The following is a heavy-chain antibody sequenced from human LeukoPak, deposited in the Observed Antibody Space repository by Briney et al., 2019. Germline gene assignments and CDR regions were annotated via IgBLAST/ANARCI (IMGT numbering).Heavy chain of an antibody. V-gene: IGHV1-69*05. CDR2: IIPIFGTA. Sequence: SVKVSCKASGGTFSSYAISWVRQAPGQGLEWMGGIIPIFGTANYAQKFQGRVTITTDESTSTAYMELSSLRSEDTAVYYCARPVRSGYFPYYFDYWGQGTLVTVSS. CDR3: ARPVRSGYFPYYFDY. CDR1: GGTFSSYA. D-gene: IGHD3-3*01. J-gene: IGHJ4*02.